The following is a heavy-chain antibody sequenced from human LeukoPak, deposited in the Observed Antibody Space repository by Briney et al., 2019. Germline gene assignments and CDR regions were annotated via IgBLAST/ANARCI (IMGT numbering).Heavy chain of an antibody. CDR2: IYTSGST. CDR1: GGSINNYY. CDR3: ARLGGNGYCSSTSCYTNWFDP. J-gene: IGHJ5*02. V-gene: IGHV4-4*07. D-gene: IGHD2-2*02. Sequence: SETLSLTCTVSGGSINNYYWSWIRQPAGKGLEWIGRIYTSGSTNYNPSLKSRVTMSVDTSKNQFSLKLGSVTAADTAVYYCARLGGNGYCSSTSCYTNWFDPWGQGTLVTVSS.